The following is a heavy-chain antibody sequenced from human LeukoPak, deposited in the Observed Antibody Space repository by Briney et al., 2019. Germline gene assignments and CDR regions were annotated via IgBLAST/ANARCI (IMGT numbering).Heavy chain of an antibody. Sequence: GASVKVSCKASGYTFTSYYMHWVQQAPGQGLEWMGIINPSGGSTSYAQKFQGRVTMIRDMSTSTVYMELSSLRSEDTAVYYCARDLGSDGSSWYFDYWGQGTLVTVSS. CDR3: ARDLGSDGSSWYFDY. J-gene: IGHJ4*02. CDR1: GYTFTSYY. V-gene: IGHV1-46*01. D-gene: IGHD6-13*01. CDR2: INPSGGST.